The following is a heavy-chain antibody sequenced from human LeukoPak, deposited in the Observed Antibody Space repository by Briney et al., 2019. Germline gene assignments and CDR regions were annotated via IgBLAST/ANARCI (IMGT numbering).Heavy chain of an antibody. Sequence: SETLSLTCTVSGGSISSSSYYWGWIRQPPGKGLEWIGSMYYSGSTYYNPSLKSRVTISVDTSKNQFSLKLSSVTAADTAVYYCARLRDWFDPWGQGTLVTVSS. CDR3: ARLRDWFDP. CDR1: GGSISSSSYY. J-gene: IGHJ5*02. V-gene: IGHV4-39*01. CDR2: MYYSGST.